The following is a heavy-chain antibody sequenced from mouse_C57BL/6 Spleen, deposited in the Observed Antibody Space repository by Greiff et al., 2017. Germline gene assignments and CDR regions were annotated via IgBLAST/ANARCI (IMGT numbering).Heavy chain of an antibody. CDR2: ISSGGSYT. D-gene: IGHD2-3*01. V-gene: IGHV5-6*01. CDR3: ARQRDGYLDYFDY. Sequence: EVMLVESGGDLVKPGGSLKLSCAASGFTFSSYGMSWVRQTPDKRLEWVATISSGGSYTYYPDSVKGRFTISRDNAKNTLYLQMSSLKSEDTAMYYCARQRDGYLDYFDYWGKGTTLTVSS. CDR1: GFTFSSYG. J-gene: IGHJ2*01.